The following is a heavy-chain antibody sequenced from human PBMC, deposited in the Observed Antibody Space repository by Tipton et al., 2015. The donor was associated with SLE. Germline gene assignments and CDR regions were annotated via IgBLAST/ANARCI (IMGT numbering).Heavy chain of an antibody. V-gene: IGHV4-39*07. Sequence: TLSLTCTVSGGSIRGMGYYWHWIRQSPGKGLEWIGNMYYTGGPYYNPSLKNRVTISGDTSKNQFSLKLTSVTAADTAVYYCARPLKTYWGEAFDIWGQGTTVSVSS. D-gene: IGHD3-16*01. CDR2: MYYTGGP. J-gene: IGHJ3*02. CDR3: ARPLKTYWGEAFDI. CDR1: GGSIRGMGYY.